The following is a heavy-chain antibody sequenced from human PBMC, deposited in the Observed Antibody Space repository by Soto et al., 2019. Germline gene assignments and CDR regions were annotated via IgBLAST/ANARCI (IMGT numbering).Heavy chain of an antibody. J-gene: IGHJ5*01. CDR3: TSTPHYCNRGICFTGGFDS. Sequence: GGSLRLSCAASGFTFSSYEMNWVRQAPGKGLEWVSYISSSGSTVYYADSVKGRFTVSRDISKNTLFLQMKGLKVEDTALYYCTSTPHYCNRGICFTGGFDSWGRGTQVTV. V-gene: IGHV3-48*03. CDR2: ISSSGSTV. D-gene: IGHD3-10*02. CDR1: GFTFSSYE.